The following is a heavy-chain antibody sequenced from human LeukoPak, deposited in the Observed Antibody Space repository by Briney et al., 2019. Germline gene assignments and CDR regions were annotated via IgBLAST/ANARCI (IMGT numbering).Heavy chain of an antibody. CDR3: ARDWGPGGSFQLGYDY. V-gene: IGHV3-48*04. D-gene: IGHD1-26*01. Sequence: SGGSLRLSCAASGFTFSSYAMHWIRQAPGKGLEWVSYISSSGSTIYYADSVKGRFTISRDNAKNSLYLQMNSLRAEDTAVYYCARDWGPGGSFQLGYDYWGQGTLVTVSS. J-gene: IGHJ4*02. CDR1: GFTFSSYA. CDR2: ISSSGSTI.